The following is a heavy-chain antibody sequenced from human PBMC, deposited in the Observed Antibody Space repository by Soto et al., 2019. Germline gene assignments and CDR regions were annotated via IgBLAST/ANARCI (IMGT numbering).Heavy chain of an antibody. Sequence: SETLSLTCTVSGGSISSGGYYWSWIRQHPGKGLEWIGYIYYSGSTFYNPSLKSRVSISVDTPKNQFSLNLTSVTAADTALFYCARADWSGWIDYWGHGTLVTVSS. CDR3: ARADWSGWIDY. CDR1: GGSISSGGYY. J-gene: IGHJ4*01. D-gene: IGHD6-19*01. V-gene: IGHV4-31*03. CDR2: IYYSGST.